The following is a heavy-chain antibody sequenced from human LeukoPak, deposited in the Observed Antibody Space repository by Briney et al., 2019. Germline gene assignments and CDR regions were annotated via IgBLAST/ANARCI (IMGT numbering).Heavy chain of an antibody. V-gene: IGHV3-7*03. Sequence: PGGSLRLSCAASGFTFSSYWMSWVRQAPGKGLEWVANIKQDGSGKYYVDSVKGRFTLSRDSAKNSLYLQMNSLRAEDTAVYYCARAEWSNWYFDLWGRGTLVTVS. J-gene: IGHJ2*01. D-gene: IGHD3-3*01. CDR2: IKQDGSGK. CDR3: ARAEWSNWYFDL. CDR1: GFTFSSYW.